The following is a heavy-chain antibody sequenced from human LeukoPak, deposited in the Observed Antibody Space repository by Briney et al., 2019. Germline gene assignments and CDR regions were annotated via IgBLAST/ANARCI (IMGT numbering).Heavy chain of an antibody. CDR3: ARARGYCSGGSCYYYFDY. V-gene: IGHV1-69*06. D-gene: IGHD2-15*01. CDR2: IIPIFGTA. Sequence: SVKVSCKASGGTFSSYAISWVRQAPGQGLEWMGGIIPIFGTANNAQKFQGRVTITADKSTSTAYMELSSLRSEDTAVYYCARARGYCSGGSCYYYFDYWGQGTLVTVSS. J-gene: IGHJ4*02. CDR1: GGTFSSYA.